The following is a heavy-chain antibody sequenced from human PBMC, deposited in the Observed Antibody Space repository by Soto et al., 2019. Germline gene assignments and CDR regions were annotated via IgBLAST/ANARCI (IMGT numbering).Heavy chain of an antibody. CDR3: ARGRHYYGSGSYSSYFDY. Sequence: QVQLQQWGAGLLKPSETLSLTCAVYGGSFSGYYWSWIRQPPGKGLEWIGEINHSGSTNYNPSLKSRVTISVDTAKNQFSLMLSSVTAADTAVYYCARGRHYYGSGSYSSYFDYWGQGTLVTVSS. CDR1: GGSFSGYY. CDR2: INHSGST. V-gene: IGHV4-34*01. J-gene: IGHJ4*02. D-gene: IGHD3-10*01.